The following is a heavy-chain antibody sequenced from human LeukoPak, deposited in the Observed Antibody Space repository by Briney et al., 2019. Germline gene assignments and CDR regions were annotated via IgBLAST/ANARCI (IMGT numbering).Heavy chain of an antibody. J-gene: IGHJ4*02. D-gene: IGHD3-16*01. CDR1: GGSISSYY. V-gene: IGHV4-4*09. CDR2: IYTSGST. CDR3: ARQEGALDY. Sequence: SGTLSLTCTVSGGSISSYYWSWIRQPPGKGLEWIGYIYTSGSTNYNPSLKSRVTISVDTSKNQFSLKLSSVTAADTAVYYCARQEGALDYWGQGTLVTVSS.